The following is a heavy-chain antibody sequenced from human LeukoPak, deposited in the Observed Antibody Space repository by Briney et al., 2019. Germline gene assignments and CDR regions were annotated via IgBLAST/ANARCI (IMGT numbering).Heavy chain of an antibody. Sequence: GRSLRLSCAASGFTFDDYAMHWVRQAPGKGLEWVSGISGSGGRTYYADSVRGRFTISRDNSKNTLFLQMNSLRGEDTAIYSCAKDLGTSAPPYGFDIWGQGTMVTVSS. CDR1: GFTFDDYA. D-gene: IGHD1-7*01. J-gene: IGHJ3*02. V-gene: IGHV3-23*01. CDR2: ISGSGGRT. CDR3: AKDLGTSAPPYGFDI.